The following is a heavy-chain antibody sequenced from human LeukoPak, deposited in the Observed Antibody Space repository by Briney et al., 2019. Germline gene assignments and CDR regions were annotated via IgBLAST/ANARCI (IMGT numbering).Heavy chain of an antibody. CDR2: LTNSGGST. V-gene: IGHV3-23*01. J-gene: IGHJ4*02. Sequence: GGSLRLSCAASGFIFSSFALNWVRQAPGKGLEWVSALTNSGGSTYYADSVRGRFTISRDTSKNTLYLQMNSLRAEDTAVYYCAKDISSGWYMNYFDSWGQGTLVTVSS. D-gene: IGHD6-19*01. CDR3: AKDISSGWYMNYFDS. CDR1: GFIFSSFA.